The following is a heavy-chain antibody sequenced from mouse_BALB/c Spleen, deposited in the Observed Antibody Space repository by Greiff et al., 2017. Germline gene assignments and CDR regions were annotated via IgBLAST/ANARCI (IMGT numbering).Heavy chain of an antibody. J-gene: IGHJ2*01. D-gene: IGHD1-2*01. CDR1: GFTFSSYT. V-gene: IGHV5-6-4*01. Sequence: EVKLMESGGGLVKPGGSLKLSCAASGFTFSSYTMSWVRQTPEKRLEWVATISSGGSYTYYPDSVKGRFTISRDNAKNTLYLQMSSLKSEDTAMYYCTRDLLRLGIKYFDDWGQGTTLTVSS. CDR2: ISSGGSYT. CDR3: TRDLLRLGIKYFDD.